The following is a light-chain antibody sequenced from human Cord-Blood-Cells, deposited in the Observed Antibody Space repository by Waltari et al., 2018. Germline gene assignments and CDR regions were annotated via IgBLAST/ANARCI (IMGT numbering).Light chain of an antibody. Sequence: DIVFTQSPATLSSSHGVRATLPGRASQSVSSYLAWYQQKPGQAPRLLIYDASNRATGSPARFSGSGSGTDFTLTISSLEPEDFAVYYCQQRSNWPPRLTFGGGTKVEIK. CDR1: QSVSSY. CDR3: QQRSNWPPRLT. V-gene: IGKV3-11*01. J-gene: IGKJ4*01. CDR2: DAS.